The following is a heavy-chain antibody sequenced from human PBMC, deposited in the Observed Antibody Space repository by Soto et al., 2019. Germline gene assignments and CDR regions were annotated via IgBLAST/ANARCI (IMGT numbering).Heavy chain of an antibody. J-gene: IGHJ4*02. D-gene: IGHD1-1*01. V-gene: IGHV1-69*02. Sequence: ASVKVSCKASGGTFSSYTISWVRQAPGQGLEWMGRIIPILGITNYAQKFQGRVTMTADTSTSTAYMELSSLRSEDTAVYYCARHNPGYYFDYWGQGTLVTVSS. CDR1: GGTFSSYT. CDR3: ARHNPGYYFDY. CDR2: IIPILGIT.